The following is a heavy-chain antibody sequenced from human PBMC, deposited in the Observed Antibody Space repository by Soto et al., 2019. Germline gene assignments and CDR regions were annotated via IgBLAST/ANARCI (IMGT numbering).Heavy chain of an antibody. Sequence: GSLRLSCAVSGFTFSDYWMSWVRQAPGKGLEWVANIKQDGNEKYYVDSVKGRFTISRDNAKNTLYLQMNSLRAEDTAVYYCARAGCSGGSCYTFFVYWGQGTLVTVSS. CDR1: GFTFSDYW. CDR2: IKQDGNEK. CDR3: ARAGCSGGSCYTFFVY. J-gene: IGHJ4*02. V-gene: IGHV3-7*01. D-gene: IGHD2-15*01.